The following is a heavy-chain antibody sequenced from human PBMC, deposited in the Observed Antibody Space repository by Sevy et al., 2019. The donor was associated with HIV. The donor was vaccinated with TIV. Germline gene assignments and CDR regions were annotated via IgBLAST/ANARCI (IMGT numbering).Heavy chain of an antibody. CDR2: ISQTYDGSKK. CDR3: ARDNSGYFFFDY. J-gene: IGHJ4*02. D-gene: IGHD3-22*01. Sequence: GGSLRLSCAASGFTFGSYTLHWARQAPGKGLEWVALISQTYDGSKKYYTDSVQGRFTISRDNSKNTLYLQMDSLRPEDTAVYYCARDNSGYFFFDYWGQGILVTVSS. CDR1: GFTFGSYT. V-gene: IGHV3-30-3*01.